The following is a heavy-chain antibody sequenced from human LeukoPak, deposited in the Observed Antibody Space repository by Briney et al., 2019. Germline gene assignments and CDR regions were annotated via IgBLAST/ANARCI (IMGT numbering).Heavy chain of an antibody. CDR3: ARHRSSSWSKYYFDY. CDR1: GGSFSGYY. D-gene: IGHD6-13*01. V-gene: IGHV4-34*01. Sequence: NSSETLSLTCAVYGGSFSGYYWSWIRQPPGKGLEWIGEINHSGSTNYNPSLKSRVTISVDTSKNQFSLKLSSVTAADTAVYYCARHRSSSWSKYYFDYWGQGTLVTVSS. J-gene: IGHJ4*02. CDR2: INHSGST.